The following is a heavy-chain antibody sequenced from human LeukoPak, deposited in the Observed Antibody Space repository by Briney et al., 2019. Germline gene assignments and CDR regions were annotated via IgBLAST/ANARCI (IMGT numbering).Heavy chain of an antibody. CDR3: AREPWKTVMISSYGMDV. J-gene: IGHJ6*02. CDR1: GYTFTSYG. D-gene: IGHD3/OR15-3a*01. Sequence: EASVKVSCKASGYTFTSYGISWVRQAPGQGLEWMGWISAYNGNTNYAQKLQGRVTMTTDTSTSTAYMELRSLRSDDTAVYYCAREPWKTVMISSYGMDVWGQGTTVTVSS. V-gene: IGHV1-18*01. CDR2: ISAYNGNT.